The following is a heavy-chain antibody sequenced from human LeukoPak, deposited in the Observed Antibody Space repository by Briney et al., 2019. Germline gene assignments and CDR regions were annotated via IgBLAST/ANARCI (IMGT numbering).Heavy chain of an antibody. CDR3: ARGASVEGATVFDY. V-gene: IGHV4-59*12. Sequence: SETLSLTCLVSGGSISSYYWSWIRQPAGKGLEWIGYIYSSGNTNYNPSLKSRVTMSVDTSKNQFSLKLSSVTAADTAVYYCARGASVEGATVFDYWGQGTLVTVSS. J-gene: IGHJ4*02. CDR1: GGSISSYY. CDR2: IYSSGNT. D-gene: IGHD1-26*01.